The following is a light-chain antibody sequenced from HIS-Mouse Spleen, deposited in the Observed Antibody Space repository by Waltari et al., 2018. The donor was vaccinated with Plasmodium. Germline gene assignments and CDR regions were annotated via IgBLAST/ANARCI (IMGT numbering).Light chain of an antibody. J-gene: IGKJ4*01. CDR2: GAS. V-gene: IGKV3-20*01. CDR3: QQYGSSPLT. CDR1: QSVSSSY. Sequence: TVLTQSPGTLSLSPGQRATLSCRASQSVSSSYLAWYQQKPGQAPRLLIYGASSSGSGTDFTLTISRLEPEDFAVYYCQQYGSSPLTFGGGTKVEIK.